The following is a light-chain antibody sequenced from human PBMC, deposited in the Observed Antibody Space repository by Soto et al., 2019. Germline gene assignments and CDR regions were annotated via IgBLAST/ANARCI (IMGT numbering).Light chain of an antibody. Sequence: DVVMTQSPLSLSVTLGQPASISCSSSQSLLYSNGNTYLNWFQQRPGQPPRRLIYKVSNRDSGVPDRFSGSGSGTDFTLKISRVEAEDVGLYYCMQGTHRPVTFGQGTKLEIQ. V-gene: IGKV2-30*01. CDR1: QSLLYSNGNTY. CDR3: MQGTHRPVT. J-gene: IGKJ2*01. CDR2: KVS.